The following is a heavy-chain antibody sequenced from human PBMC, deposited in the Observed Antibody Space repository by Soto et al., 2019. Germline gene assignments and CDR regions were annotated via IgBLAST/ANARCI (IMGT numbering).Heavy chain of an antibody. Sequence: ASVKVSCKASGYTFISYAMYWVRQAPGQRLEWMGWINAGNGNTKYSQKFQGRVIITRDTSASTAYMELNSLRSEDTAVYYCARDFNYGSGDYWGQGTLVTV. D-gene: IGHD3-10*01. CDR2: INAGNGNT. CDR3: ARDFNYGSGDY. V-gene: IGHV1-3*01. J-gene: IGHJ4*02. CDR1: GYTFISYA.